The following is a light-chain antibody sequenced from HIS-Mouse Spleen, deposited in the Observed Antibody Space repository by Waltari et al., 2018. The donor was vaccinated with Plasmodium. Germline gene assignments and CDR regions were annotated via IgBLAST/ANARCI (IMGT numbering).Light chain of an antibody. Sequence: QSALTQPASVSGSPGQSITISCTGTSSDVGSYNLVSWYQQHPGNAPKLRMYEGSKRPSGVSNRFSGSKSGNTASLTISGIQAEDEADYYCCSYAGSSTWVFGGGTKLTVL. J-gene: IGLJ3*02. V-gene: IGLV2-23*01. CDR3: CSYAGSSTWV. CDR2: EGS. CDR1: SSDVGSYNL.